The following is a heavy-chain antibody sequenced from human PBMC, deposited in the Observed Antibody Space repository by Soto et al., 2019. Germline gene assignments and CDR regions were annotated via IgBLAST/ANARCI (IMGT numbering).Heavy chain of an antibody. J-gene: IGHJ4*02. D-gene: IGHD2-21*02. CDR2: IYYTGTT. V-gene: IGHV4-39*01. CDR1: GGSINSNNYY. CDR3: ARFLVPASRHGDFDF. Sequence: PSETLSLTCTVSGGSINSNNYYWGWVRQPPGKGLDWIGNIYYTGTTYYNPSLKSRVTISVDTSKNQFSLMLNSVTAADTAMYYCARFLVPASRHGDFDFWGQGTQVTVSS.